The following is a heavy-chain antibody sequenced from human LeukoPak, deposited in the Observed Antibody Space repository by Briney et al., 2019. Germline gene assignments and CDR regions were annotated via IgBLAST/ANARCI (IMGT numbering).Heavy chain of an antibody. CDR3: AALVGATSAFDI. Sequence: SETLSLTCAVYGGSFSGYYWSWIRQPPGKGLEWIGYIYYSGSTNYNPSLKSRVTISVDTSKNQFSLKLSSVTAADTAVYYCAALVGATSAFDIWGQGTMVTVSS. V-gene: IGHV4-59*01. D-gene: IGHD1-26*01. CDR1: GGSFSGYY. CDR2: IYYSGST. J-gene: IGHJ3*02.